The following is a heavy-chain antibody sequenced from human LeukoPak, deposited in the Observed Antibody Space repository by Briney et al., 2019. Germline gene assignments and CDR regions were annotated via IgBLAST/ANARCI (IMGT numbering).Heavy chain of an antibody. CDR2: IYHSGNT. J-gene: IGHJ5*01. V-gene: IGHV4-59*08. CDR1: GGSISSYY. D-gene: IGHD6-6*01. Sequence: SETLSLTCTVSGGSISSYYWHWIRQPPGKGLEWIAYIYHSGNTNYNPSLRSRATISLDTSKNQFSLKLSSVTAADTAVYYCAGYSTSSVYWFDSWGQGTLVTVSS. CDR3: AGYSTSSVYWFDS.